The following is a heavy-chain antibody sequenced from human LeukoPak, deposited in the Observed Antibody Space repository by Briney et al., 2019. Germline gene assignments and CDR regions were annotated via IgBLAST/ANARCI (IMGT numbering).Heavy chain of an antibody. CDR2: ILTGNGNT. V-gene: IGHV1-3*04. J-gene: IGHJ4*02. Sequence: GASVKVSCKASGYTFTSYAIQWVRQAPGQRLEWMGWILTGNGNTKYSQKFQDRVTITRDTSASTAYMELSSLRSEDTAVYYCARSGIAVAGNYWGQGTLVTVSS. CDR3: ARSGIAVAGNY. D-gene: IGHD6-19*01. CDR1: GYTFTSYA.